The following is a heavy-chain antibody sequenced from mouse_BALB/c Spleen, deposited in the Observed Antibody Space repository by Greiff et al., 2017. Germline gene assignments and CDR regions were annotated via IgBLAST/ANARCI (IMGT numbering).Heavy chain of an antibody. V-gene: IGHV5-4*02. CDR3: ARDGNWYFDV. Sequence: EVQGVESGGGLVKPGGSLKLSCAASGFTFSDYYMYWVRQTPEKRLEWVATISDGGSYTYYPDSVKGRFTISRDNAKNNLYLQMSSLKSEDTAMYYCARDGNWYFDVWGAGTTVTVSS. CDR1: GFTFSDYY. CDR2: ISDGGSYT. J-gene: IGHJ1*01.